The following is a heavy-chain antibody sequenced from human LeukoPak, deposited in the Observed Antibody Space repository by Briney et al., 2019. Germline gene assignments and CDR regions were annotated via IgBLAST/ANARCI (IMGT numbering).Heavy chain of an antibody. Sequence: GGSLRLSCAASGFPFSSYAITWVRQAPGKGLEWVSAISDRGGSTYYADSVKGRFTISRDNSKNSLYLQMNSLRAEDTAVYYCAKESKYYPWGQGTLVTVSS. CDR2: ISDRGGST. V-gene: IGHV3-23*01. CDR3: AKESKYYP. J-gene: IGHJ5*02. D-gene: IGHD3-10*01. CDR1: GFPFSSYA.